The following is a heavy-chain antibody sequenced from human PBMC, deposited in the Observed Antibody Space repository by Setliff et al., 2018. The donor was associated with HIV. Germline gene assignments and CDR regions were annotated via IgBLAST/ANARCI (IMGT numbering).Heavy chain of an antibody. J-gene: IGHJ3*02. V-gene: IGHV3-7*01. CDR2: IKQDGSEK. Sequence: GGSLRLSCSASGFSLSQYWMSWVRQTPEKGLEWLANIKQDGSEKSYVASVKGRFTISRDNAKNSLYLQMNNLRAADTAVYYCARDGAREYYAFWNGPWDAFDIWGQGTMVTVSS. CDR3: ARDGAREYYAFWNGPWDAFDI. D-gene: IGHD3-3*01. CDR1: GFSLSQYW.